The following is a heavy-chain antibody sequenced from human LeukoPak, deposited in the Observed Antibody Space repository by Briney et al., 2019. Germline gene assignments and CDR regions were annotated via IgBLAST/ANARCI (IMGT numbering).Heavy chain of an antibody. D-gene: IGHD3-3*01. V-gene: IGHV3-7*01. J-gene: IGHJ6*03. CDR1: GFTFSSYW. CDR3: ARVRFLEWLGYYYYYMDV. Sequence: GGSLRLSCAASGFTFSSYWMSWVRQAPGKGLEWVANIKQDGSEKYYVDSVKGRFTISRDNAKNSLYLQMNSPRAEDTAVYYCARVRFLEWLGYYYYYMDVWGKGTTVTVSS. CDR2: IKQDGSEK.